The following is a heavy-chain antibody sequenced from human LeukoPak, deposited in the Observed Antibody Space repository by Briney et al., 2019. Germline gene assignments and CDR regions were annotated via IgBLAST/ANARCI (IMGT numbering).Heavy chain of an antibody. D-gene: IGHD3-22*01. CDR1: GGSISSYY. Sequence: SETVSLTCTVSGGSISSYYWSWLRQPPGKGLEWIGYIYYSGSTNYNPSLKSRVTISVDTSKNQFSLKLSSVTAADTAVYYCARMVVIHYYYYYGMDVWGQGTTVTVSS. V-gene: IGHV4-59*08. J-gene: IGHJ6*02. CDR3: ARMVVIHYYYYYGMDV. CDR2: IYYSGST.